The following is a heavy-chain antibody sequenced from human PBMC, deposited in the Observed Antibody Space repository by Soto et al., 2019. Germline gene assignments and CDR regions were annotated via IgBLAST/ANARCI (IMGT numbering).Heavy chain of an antibody. V-gene: IGHV4-59*01. D-gene: IGHD2-2*01. CDR3: ARGISGYCSSTSCLDYYYYYYMDV. CDR2: IYYSGST. CDR1: GCSIISYY. J-gene: IGHJ6*03. Sequence: SETLSLTCTFSGCSIISYYWSWIRQPPGKGLEWIGYIYYSGSTNYNPSLKSRVTISVDTSKNQFSLKLSSVTAADTAVYYCARGISGYCSSTSCLDYYYYYYMDVWGKGTPVTVSS.